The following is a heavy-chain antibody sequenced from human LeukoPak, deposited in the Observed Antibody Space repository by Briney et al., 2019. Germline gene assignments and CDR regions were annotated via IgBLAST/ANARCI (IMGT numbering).Heavy chain of an antibody. Sequence: GGSLRLSCAASGFTFSSYEMNWVRQAPGRGLEWVSYISSSGSTIYYADSVKGRFTISRDNAKNSLYLQMNSLRAEDTAVYYCARDSIIAVAAFDIWGQGTMVTVSS. CDR2: ISSSGSTI. D-gene: IGHD6-19*01. V-gene: IGHV3-48*03. CDR1: GFTFSSYE. CDR3: ARDSIIAVAAFDI. J-gene: IGHJ3*02.